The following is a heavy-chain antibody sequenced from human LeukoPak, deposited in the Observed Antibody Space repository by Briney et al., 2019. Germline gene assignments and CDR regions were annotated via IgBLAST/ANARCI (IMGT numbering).Heavy chain of an antibody. CDR1: GYTFTGYY. Sequence: ASVKASCKASGYTFTGYYMHWVRQAPGQGLEWMGRINPNSGGTNYAQKFQGRATITRDTSISTAYMELSRLRSDDTAVYYCARDDTEVSFDYWGQGTLVTVSS. CDR2: INPNSGGT. J-gene: IGHJ4*02. V-gene: IGHV1-2*06. CDR3: ARDDTEVSFDY.